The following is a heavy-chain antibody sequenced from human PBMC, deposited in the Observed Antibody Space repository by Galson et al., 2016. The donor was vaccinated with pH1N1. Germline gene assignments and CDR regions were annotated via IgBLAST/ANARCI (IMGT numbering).Heavy chain of an antibody. Sequence: ETLSLTCAVYGGSFSDYYWSWIRQPPGKGLEWIGEINHSGSTNYNPSLKSRVTITVDASKNQVSLKLSSVTAADTAVYYCARKEMRGSYYFLGDYWGQGTLVTVSS. CDR3: ARKEMRGSYYFLGDY. D-gene: IGHD3-10*01. CDR1: GGSFSDYY. J-gene: IGHJ4*02. CDR2: INHSGST. V-gene: IGHV4-34*01.